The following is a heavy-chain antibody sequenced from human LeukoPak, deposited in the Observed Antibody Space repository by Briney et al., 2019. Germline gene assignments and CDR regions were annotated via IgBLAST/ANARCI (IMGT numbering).Heavy chain of an antibody. CDR1: GYTFTSYG. J-gene: IGHJ5*02. CDR2: ISAYNGNT. V-gene: IGHV1-18*01. CDR3: ARDPGYYDSSGYPS. D-gene: IGHD3-22*01. Sequence: GASVKVSCKASGYTFTSYGISWVRQAPGQGLEWMGWISAYNGNTNYAQKLQGRVTMTTDTSTSTAYMELRSLRSDDTAVYYCARDPGYYDSSGYPSWGQGTLVTVSS.